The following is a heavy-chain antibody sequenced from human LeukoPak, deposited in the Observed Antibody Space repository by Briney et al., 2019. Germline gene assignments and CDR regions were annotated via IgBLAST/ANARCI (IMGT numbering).Heavy chain of an antibody. CDR1: GYTFTSYG. D-gene: IGHD3-10*01. CDR2: ISAYNGNT. J-gene: IGHJ4*02. V-gene: IGHV1-18*01. CDR3: ARDLLWFGTSGY. Sequence: ASVKVSCKASGYTFTSYGISWVRHAPGQGLEWMGWISAYNGNTNYAQKLQGRVTMTTDTSTSTAYMEPRSLRSDDTAVYYCARDLLWFGTSGYWGQGTLVTVSS.